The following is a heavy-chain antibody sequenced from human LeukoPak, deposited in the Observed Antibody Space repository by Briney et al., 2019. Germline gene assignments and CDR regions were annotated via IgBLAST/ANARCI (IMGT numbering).Heavy chain of an antibody. CDR1: GFTFSTYG. J-gene: IGHJ5*01. D-gene: IGHD3-16*01. V-gene: IGHV3-33*01. Sequence: GGSLRLSCAASGFTFSTYGMHWVRQAPGEGLEWVAVIWYDGSNKYYADSVEGRFTISRDNSKNTVYLQMNSLRAEDTAVYYCARRGGAHNWLDSWGQGTLVIVSS. CDR3: ARRGGAHNWLDS. CDR2: IWYDGSNK.